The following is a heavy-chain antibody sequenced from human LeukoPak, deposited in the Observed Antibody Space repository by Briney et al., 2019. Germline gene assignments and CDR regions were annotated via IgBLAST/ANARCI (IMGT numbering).Heavy chain of an antibody. D-gene: IGHD3-22*01. CDR3: ARSPSYYYESSGYIYFDY. CDR1: GFSLSTSGMR. CDR2: IDWDDDK. J-gene: IGHJ4*02. V-gene: IGHV2-70*04. Sequence: SGPTLVNPTQTLTLTCTFSGFSLSTSGMRVSWIRQPPGKALEWLARIDWDDDKFYSTSLKTRLTISKDTSKNQVVLTMTNMDPVDTATYYCARSPSYYYESSGYIYFDYWGQGTLVTVSS.